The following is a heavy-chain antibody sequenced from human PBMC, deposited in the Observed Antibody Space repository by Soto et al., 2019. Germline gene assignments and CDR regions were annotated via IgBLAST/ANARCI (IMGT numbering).Heavy chain of an antibody. V-gene: IGHV4-30-4*08. Sequence: QVQLQESGPGLVKPSQTLSLTCTVSGGSITSDNYSWTWIRQPPGKGLEWIGYIYYSGRTYYNPSLKRRVTISVDKAKNQLSLRLSSVTAADTAVYYCARAQLVGYYFDSWGQGTLVTVSS. CDR2: IYYSGRT. CDR1: GGSITSDNYS. CDR3: ARAQLVGYYFDS. D-gene: IGHD2-2*01. J-gene: IGHJ4*02.